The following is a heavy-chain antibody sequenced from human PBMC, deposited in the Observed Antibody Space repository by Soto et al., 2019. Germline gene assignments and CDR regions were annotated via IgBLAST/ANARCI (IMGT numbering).Heavy chain of an antibody. CDR2: IYYSGST. D-gene: IGHD3-22*01. CDR3: ARAPGGYSSFLEY. J-gene: IGHJ4*02. Sequence: QVQLRESGPGLVKPSETLSLTCTVSGGSISSYYWSWIRQSPGKGLEWIGFIYYSGSTHYNPSLKRRVTISVDTSKNQFSLKLSSVTAADTAMYYCARAPGGYSSFLEYWGQGTLVTVSS. V-gene: IGHV4-59*12. CDR1: GGSISSYY.